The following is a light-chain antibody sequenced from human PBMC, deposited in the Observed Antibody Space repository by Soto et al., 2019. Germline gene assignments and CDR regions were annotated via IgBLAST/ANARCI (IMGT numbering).Light chain of an antibody. Sequence: QSVLTQPASVSGSPGQSITISCIGTSSDIGAYNYVSWYQQHPGKVPKIMIYEVTNRPSGLSNRFSASKSGNTASLTISGLQTEDEADYFRSSYTSTSILYDFGTGTKVTVL. V-gene: IGLV2-14*01. CDR2: EVT. CDR1: SSDIGAYNY. CDR3: SSYTSTSILYD. J-gene: IGLJ1*01.